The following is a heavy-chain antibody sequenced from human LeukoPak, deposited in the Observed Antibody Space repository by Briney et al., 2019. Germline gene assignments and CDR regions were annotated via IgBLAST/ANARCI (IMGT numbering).Heavy chain of an antibody. CDR1: GFTFSSYG. J-gene: IGHJ4*02. D-gene: IGHD5-18*01. V-gene: IGHV3-30*19. Sequence: PGGSLRLSCAASGFTFSSYGMHWVRQAPGKGLEWVAVISYDGSNKYYADSVKGRFTISRDNSKNTLYLQMNSLRAEDTAVYYCARESYGYIYFDYWGQGTLVTVSS. CDR2: ISYDGSNK. CDR3: ARESYGYIYFDY.